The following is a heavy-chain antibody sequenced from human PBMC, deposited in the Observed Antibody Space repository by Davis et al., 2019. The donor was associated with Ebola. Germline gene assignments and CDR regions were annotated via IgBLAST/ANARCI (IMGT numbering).Heavy chain of an antibody. CDR2: ITGIGGTP. CDR3: ARNDDFWSPYGMDV. V-gene: IGHV3-23*01. CDR1: GFPFRSYA. D-gene: IGHD3-3*01. J-gene: IGHJ6*02. Sequence: PGGSLRLSCAASGFPFRSYAMSWVRQAPGKGLEWVSAITGIGGTPYYADSLKGRFTISRDNSKNTMYLQMSSLRAEDTAVYYCARNDDFWSPYGMDVWGQGTTVIVSS.